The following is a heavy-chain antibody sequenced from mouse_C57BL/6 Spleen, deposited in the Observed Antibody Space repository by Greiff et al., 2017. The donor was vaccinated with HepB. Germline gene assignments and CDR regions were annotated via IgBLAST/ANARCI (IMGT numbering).Heavy chain of an antibody. J-gene: IGHJ1*03. V-gene: IGHV2-2*01. CDR3: ARNPVVATDWYFDV. Sequence: QVQLKQSGPGLVQPSQSLSITCTVSGFSLTSYGVHWVRQSPGKGLEWLGVIWSGGSTDYNAAFISRLSISKDNSKSQVFFKMNSLQADDTAIYYCARNPVVATDWYFDVWGTGTTVTVSS. CDR1: GFSLTSYG. D-gene: IGHD1-1*01. CDR2: IWSGGST.